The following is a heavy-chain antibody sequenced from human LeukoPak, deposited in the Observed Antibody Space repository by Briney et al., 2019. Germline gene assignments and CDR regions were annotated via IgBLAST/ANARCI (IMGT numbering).Heavy chain of an antibody. CDR2: ISAYNGNT. Sequence: ASVKVSCKASGYTFTSYGISWVRQAPGQGPEWMGWISAYNGNTNYAQKLQGRVTMTTDTSTSTAYMELRSLRSDDTAVYYCARDARYSGYDLRNYWGQGTLVTVSS. CDR1: GYTFTSYG. CDR3: ARDARYSGYDLRNY. V-gene: IGHV1-18*01. J-gene: IGHJ4*02. D-gene: IGHD5-12*01.